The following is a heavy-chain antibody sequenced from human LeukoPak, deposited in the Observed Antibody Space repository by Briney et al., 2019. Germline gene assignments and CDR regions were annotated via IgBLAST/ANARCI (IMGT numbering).Heavy chain of an antibody. CDR3: ARDVVRYFDSLLSDYYYGMDV. Sequence: ASVRVSCKASGYSFSYFGINWVRQAPGQGLEWMGWINCYNGNTNYAQKSEGRLTLTTDTATSSVYMELRNLRSDDTAVYYCARDVVRYFDSLLSDYYYGMDVWGQGTTVTVSS. J-gene: IGHJ6*02. D-gene: IGHD3-9*01. V-gene: IGHV1-18*01. CDR1: GYSFSYFG. CDR2: INCYNGNT.